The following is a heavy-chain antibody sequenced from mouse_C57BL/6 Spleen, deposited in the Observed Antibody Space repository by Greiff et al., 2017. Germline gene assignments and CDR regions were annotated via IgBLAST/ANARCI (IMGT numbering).Heavy chain of an antibody. Sequence: EVQLLESEGGLVQPGSSMKLSCTASGFTFSDYYMAWVRQVPEKGLEWVANINYDGSSTYYLDSLKSRFIISRDTAKNRLYLQMSSLTSEDTATYYCARNHYYDSYVWYFDVWGTGTTVTVAS. CDR1: GFTFSDYY. V-gene: IGHV5-16*01. CDR3: ARNHYYDSYVWYFDV. CDR2: INYDGSST. J-gene: IGHJ1*03. D-gene: IGHD2-1*01.